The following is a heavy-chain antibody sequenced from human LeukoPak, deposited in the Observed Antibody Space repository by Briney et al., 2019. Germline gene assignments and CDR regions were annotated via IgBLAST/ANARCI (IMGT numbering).Heavy chain of an antibody. D-gene: IGHD3-3*01. J-gene: IGHJ4*02. V-gene: IGHV3-48*03. CDR1: GFTFSSYE. CDR2: ISSSGSTI. CDR3: AKVYTYYDFWSGYYDDY. Sequence: QPGGSLRLSCAASGFTFSSYEMNWVRQAPGKGLEWVSYISSSGSTIYYADSVKGRFTISRDNSKNTLYLQMNSLRAEDTAVYYCAKVYTYYDFWSGYYDDYWGQGTLVTVSS.